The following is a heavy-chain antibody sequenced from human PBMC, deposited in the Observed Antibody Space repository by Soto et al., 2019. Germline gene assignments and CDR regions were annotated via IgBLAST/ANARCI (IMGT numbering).Heavy chain of an antibody. V-gene: IGHV3-74*01. CDR2: INSDGSST. CDR3: ASHPKVPGYSSGWYAY. J-gene: IGHJ4*02. Sequence: PGGSLRLSCAASGFTFDTYWMNWVRQAPGKGLVWVSRINSDGSSTSYAGSVKGRFTISRENAKNTLYLQMNTLRAEDTAVYYCASHPKVPGYSSGWYAYWGQGTLVTVSS. D-gene: IGHD6-19*01. CDR1: GFTFDTYW.